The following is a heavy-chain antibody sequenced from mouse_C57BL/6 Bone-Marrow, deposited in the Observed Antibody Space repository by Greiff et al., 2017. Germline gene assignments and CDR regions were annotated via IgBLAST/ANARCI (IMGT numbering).Heavy chain of an antibody. CDR2: IYPGSGST. CDR1: GYTFTSYW. CDR3: ARKGTYDGYFWYFDV. J-gene: IGHJ1*03. V-gene: IGHV1-55*01. Sequence: VKLQESGAELVKPGASVKMSCKASGYTFTSYWITWVQQRPGQGLEWIGDIYPGSGSTNYNEKFKSKATLTVDTSSSTAYMQLSSLTSEDSAVYYCARKGTYDGYFWYFDVWGTGTTVTVSS. D-gene: IGHD2-3*01.